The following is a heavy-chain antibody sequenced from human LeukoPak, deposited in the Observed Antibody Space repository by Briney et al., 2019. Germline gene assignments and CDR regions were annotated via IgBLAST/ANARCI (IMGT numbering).Heavy chain of an antibody. D-gene: IGHD6-19*01. J-gene: IGHJ4*02. CDR1: GFTFSSYE. CDR3: AKETAPRKQWLGQDY. CDR2: ISSSGSTI. Sequence: GGSLRLSCAASGFTFSSYEMNWVRQAPGKGLEWVSYISSSGSTIYYADSVKGRFTISRDNSKNTLYLQMNSLRAEDTAVYYCAKETAPRKQWLGQDYWGQGTLVTVSS. V-gene: IGHV3-48*03.